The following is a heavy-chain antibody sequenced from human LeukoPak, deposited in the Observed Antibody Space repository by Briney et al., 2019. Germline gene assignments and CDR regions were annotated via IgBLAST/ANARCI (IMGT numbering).Heavy chain of an antibody. J-gene: IGHJ4*02. CDR2: ISGSGGRT. Sequence: PGGSLRLSCAASGFTFSSYGMSWVRQAPGKGLEWVSGISGSGGRTYFADSVKGRFTISRDNAKNTLYLQMNSLRAEDTAVYYCARGLSGYSSSLGYWGQETPVTVSS. CDR3: ARGLSGYSSSLGY. CDR1: GFTFSSYG. D-gene: IGHD6-6*01. V-gene: IGHV3-23*01.